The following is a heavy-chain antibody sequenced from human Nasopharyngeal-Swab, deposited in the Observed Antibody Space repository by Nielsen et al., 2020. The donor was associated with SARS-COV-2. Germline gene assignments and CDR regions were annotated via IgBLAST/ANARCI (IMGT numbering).Heavy chain of an antibody. Sequence: SETLSLTCAVYGGSFSGYYWSWIRQPPGKGLEWIGEINHSGSTNHNPSLKSRVTISVDTSKNQFFLKLSSVTAADTAVYYCARSRAALLWFGESRHLFDYWGQGTLVTASS. CDR3: ARSRAALLWFGESRHLFDY. CDR2: INHSGST. V-gene: IGHV4-34*01. D-gene: IGHD3-10*01. CDR1: GGSFSGYY. J-gene: IGHJ4*02.